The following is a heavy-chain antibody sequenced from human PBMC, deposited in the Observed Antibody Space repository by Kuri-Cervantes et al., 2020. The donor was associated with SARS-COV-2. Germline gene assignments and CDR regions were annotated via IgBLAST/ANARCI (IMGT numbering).Heavy chain of an antibody. CDR1: GFTFSSYW. D-gene: IGHD2-2*01. J-gene: IGHJ4*02. CDR2: VRQDGRDK. CDR3: ARYCTSISCESAIDF. Sequence: GESLKISCAASGFTFSSYWMTWVRQAPGKGLDWVASVRQDGRDKYYGDSVKGRFTISRDNTKNSLYLQMDSLTAEDTAVYYCARYCTSISCESAIDFWGQGTLVTVSS. V-gene: IGHV3-7*03.